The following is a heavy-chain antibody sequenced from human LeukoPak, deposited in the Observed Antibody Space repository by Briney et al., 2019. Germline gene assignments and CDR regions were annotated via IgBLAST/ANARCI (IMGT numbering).Heavy chain of an antibody. CDR3: ARFVGDYYDSSGYYYQYYFDY. CDR2: IYYSGST. Sequence: SETLSLTCAVYGGSFSGYYWSWIRQPPGKGLEWIGYIYYSGSTNYNPSLKSRVTISVDTSKNQFSLKLSSVAAADTAVYYCARFVGDYYDSSGYYYQYYFDYWGQGTLVTVSS. CDR1: GGSFSGYY. J-gene: IGHJ4*02. V-gene: IGHV4-59*08. D-gene: IGHD3-22*01.